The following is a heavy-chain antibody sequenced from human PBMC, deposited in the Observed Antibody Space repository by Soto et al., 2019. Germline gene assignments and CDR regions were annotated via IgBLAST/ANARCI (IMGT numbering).Heavy chain of an antibody. CDR2: IYYSGST. V-gene: IGHV4-39*01. J-gene: IGHJ4*02. CDR3: ARRFPIAVASGGFHY. Sequence: QLQLQESGPGLVKPSETLSLTCTVSGGSISSSSYYWGWIRQPPGKGLEWIGSIYYSGSTYYNPSFKSRVTLTVDTSKNQISLKLSSVTAADTALYYDARRFPIAVASGGFHYWGQRTLVTDSS. D-gene: IGHD6-19*01. CDR1: GGSISSSSYY.